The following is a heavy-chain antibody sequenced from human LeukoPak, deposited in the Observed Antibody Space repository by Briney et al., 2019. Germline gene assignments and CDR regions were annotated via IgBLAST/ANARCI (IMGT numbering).Heavy chain of an antibody. CDR2: IDIGGGST. J-gene: IGHJ4*02. V-gene: IGHV3-23*01. D-gene: IGHD5-18*01. CDR1: GFTVSSYA. CDR3: ARDWGIQLWLPRFDY. Sequence: GGSLRLSCAASGFTVSSYAMSWVRQAPGMGLQLVSAIDIGGGSTYSADSVKGRFTISRDNSKNTLYLQMDSLRAEDTAVYYCARDWGIQLWLPRFDYWGQGTLVTVSS.